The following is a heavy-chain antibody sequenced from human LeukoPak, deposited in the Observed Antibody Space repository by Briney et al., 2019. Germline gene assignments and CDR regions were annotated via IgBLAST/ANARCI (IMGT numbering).Heavy chain of an antibody. CDR3: ARDRGGGSYGYFDY. J-gene: IGHJ4*02. V-gene: IGHV4-39*07. Sequence: SETLSLTCTVSGGSISSSSYYWGWIRQPPGKGLEWIGSIYYSGSTYYNPSLKSRVTISVDTSKNQFSLKLSSVTAADTAVYYCARDRGGGSYGYFDYWGQGTLVTVSS. D-gene: IGHD1-26*01. CDR2: IYYSGST. CDR1: GGSISSSSYY.